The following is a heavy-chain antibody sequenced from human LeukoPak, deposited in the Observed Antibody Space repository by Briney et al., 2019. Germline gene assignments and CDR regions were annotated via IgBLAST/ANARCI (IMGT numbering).Heavy chain of an antibody. CDR3: AKDTAQGYTYGTIEQDY. J-gene: IGHJ4*02. CDR2: VSESGEIT. V-gene: IGHV3-23*01. D-gene: IGHD5-18*01. Sequence: PGGSLRLSCAASGIAFSTYAMSRVRQAPGKELEWVSVVSESGEITHYADSVKGRFTISRDNSKDTVYLQMNSLRAEDSAVYYCAKDTAQGYTYGTIEQDYWGQGTRVTVSS. CDR1: GIAFSTYA.